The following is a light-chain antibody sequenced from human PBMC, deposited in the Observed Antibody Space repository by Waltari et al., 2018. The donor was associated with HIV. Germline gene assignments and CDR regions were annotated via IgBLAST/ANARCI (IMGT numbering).Light chain of an antibody. CDR2: KVS. CDR3: MQGTHWPPIT. J-gene: IGKJ5*01. CDR1: QSLVHSDGNTY. V-gene: IGKV2-30*02. Sequence: DVVLTQSPLSLLVTLGQPASISCRSSQSLVHSDGNTYVNWFQQRPGQSPRRLIYKVSNRDPGVPDRFSGSGSGTDFTLKITRVEAEDVGVYYCMQGTHWPPITFGQGTRLEIK.